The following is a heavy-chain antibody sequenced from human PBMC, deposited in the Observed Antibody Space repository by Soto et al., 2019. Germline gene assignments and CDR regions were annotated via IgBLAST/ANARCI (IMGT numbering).Heavy chain of an antibody. V-gene: IGHV4-30-4*01. D-gene: IGHD2-21*02. CDR2: VHYSGSV. CDR3: AREDDGGDRDYYGLDV. J-gene: IGHJ6*02. Sequence: QVQLQQSGPGLVKPSQTLSLTCTVSGGSISFDHYHWTWIRQPPGKGLEWIGYVHYSGSVSYNPSLQSRVSISVDTSKNQFSLKLSSVTAADTAVYFCAREDDGGDRDYYGLDVWGQGTTVTVSS. CDR1: GGSISFDHYH.